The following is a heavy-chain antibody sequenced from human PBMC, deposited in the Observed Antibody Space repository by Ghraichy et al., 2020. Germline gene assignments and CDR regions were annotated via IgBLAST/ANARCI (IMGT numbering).Heavy chain of an antibody. CDR3: ARDSRITIFERYYYYYLDV. CDR1: GGTFNSYS. CDR2: IIPIFGTA. V-gene: IGHV1-69*06. Sequence: SVKVSCKTSGGTFNSYSISWVRQAPGQGLEWMGGIIPIFGTANYAQKFQGRVTITADKSTSTAYMELSSLRSEDTAVYYCARDSRITIFERYYYYYLDVWGKGTTVNVSS. J-gene: IGHJ6*03. D-gene: IGHD3-3*01.